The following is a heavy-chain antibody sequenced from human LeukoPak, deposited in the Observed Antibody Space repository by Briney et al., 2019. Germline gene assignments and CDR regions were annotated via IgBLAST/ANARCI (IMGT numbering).Heavy chain of an antibody. CDR3: AYLSPAEDS. CDR1: GYTFTEYY. D-gene: IGHD2-2*01. CDR2: INPNSAGT. V-gene: IGHV1-2*02. Sequence: ASVKVSFKASGYTFTEYYIHLVRQAPGQGLEWMGWINPNSAGTKYAQKFQGRVNMNRDTSISTGYMELGMLTSDDTAVYYCAYLSPAEDSWGQGPLVTVSS. J-gene: IGHJ4*02.